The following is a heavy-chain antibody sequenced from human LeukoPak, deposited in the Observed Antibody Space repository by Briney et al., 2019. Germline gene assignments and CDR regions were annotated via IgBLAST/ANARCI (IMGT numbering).Heavy chain of an antibody. CDR3: ARGSLRFLEWPVIDY. CDR1: GFTFSSYW. D-gene: IGHD3-3*01. V-gene: IGHV3-7*01. Sequence: GGSLRLSCAASGFTFSSYWMSWVRRAPGKGLEWVANIKQDGSEKYYVDSVKGRFTISRDNAKNSLFLQMNSLRAEDTAVYYCARGSLRFLEWPVIDYWGQGTLVTVSS. CDR2: IKQDGSEK. J-gene: IGHJ4*02.